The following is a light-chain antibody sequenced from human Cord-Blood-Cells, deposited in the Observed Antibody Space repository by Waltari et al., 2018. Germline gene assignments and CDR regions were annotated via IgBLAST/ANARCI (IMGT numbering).Light chain of an antibody. Sequence: EIVMTKSPATLSVSPGERATLSCGASQSVSSNLAWYQQKPGQAPRLLIYGASSSATGIPARCSVSGSGTEFTLTITSLQSVDSAVYYCQQDNNWPPTFGQGTKVEIK. CDR1: QSVSSN. CDR2: GAS. V-gene: IGKV3-15*01. CDR3: QQDNNWPPT. J-gene: IGKJ1*01.